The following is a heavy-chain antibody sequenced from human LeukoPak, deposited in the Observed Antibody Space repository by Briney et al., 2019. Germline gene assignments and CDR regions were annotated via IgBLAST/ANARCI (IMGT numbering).Heavy chain of an antibody. CDR1: GYTFTGYY. D-gene: IGHD3-16*01. CDR3: ASDGSVRLGELFGPYFDY. J-gene: IGHJ4*02. Sequence: ASVKVSCKASGYTFTGYYMHWVRQAPGQGLEWMGWINPNSGGTNYAQKFQGRVTMTRDTSISTAYMELSRLRSDDTAVYYCASDGSVRLGELFGPYFDYWSQGTLVTVSS. V-gene: IGHV1-2*02. CDR2: INPNSGGT.